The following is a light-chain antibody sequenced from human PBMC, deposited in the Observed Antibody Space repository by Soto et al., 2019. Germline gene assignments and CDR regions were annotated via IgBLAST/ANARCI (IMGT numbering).Light chain of an antibody. Sequence: DVQMTQSPSSLSAFVGDRVTITCRASQGIAPYLAWFQQKPVKVPKLLIYATSTLQSGGPSRFSGSGSGTDFTLTINSLQPADVGTYYCQKYNSASLTFGGGTKVEIK. CDR1: QGIAPY. V-gene: IGKV1-27*01. CDR2: ATS. J-gene: IGKJ4*01. CDR3: QKYNSASLT.